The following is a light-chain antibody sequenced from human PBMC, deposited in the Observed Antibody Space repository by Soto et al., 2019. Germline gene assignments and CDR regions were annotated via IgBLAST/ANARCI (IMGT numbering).Light chain of an antibody. CDR2: RAS. CDR1: QNIYSN. J-gene: IGKJ4*01. V-gene: IGKV3-15*01. Sequence: ETVMTQSPGTLSVSPLERATLSFRASQNIYSNIAWYQQRPGQAPRLLIYRASTRATGVPARFSGSGSGTEFTLSIGSLQSEDFAAYYCQQRSNWPTFGGGTKVDIK. CDR3: QQRSNWPT.